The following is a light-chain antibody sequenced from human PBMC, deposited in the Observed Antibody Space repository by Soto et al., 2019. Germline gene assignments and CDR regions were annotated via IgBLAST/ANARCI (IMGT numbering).Light chain of an antibody. CDR1: QSIGDY. CDR2: DAS. Sequence: EIVLTQSPGTLSLSPGERATLSCRASQSIGDYLAWYQHKPAQAPRLLIYDASSRATGIPDRFSGSGSGTDFTLTISRLEPEDFAVYYCQQYGNSPLITFGQGTRLEIK. V-gene: IGKV3-20*01. CDR3: QQYGNSPLIT. J-gene: IGKJ5*01.